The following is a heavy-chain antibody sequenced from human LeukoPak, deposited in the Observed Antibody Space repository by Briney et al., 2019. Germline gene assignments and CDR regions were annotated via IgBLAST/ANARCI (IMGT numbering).Heavy chain of an antibody. J-gene: IGHJ4*02. CDR1: GGTFSSYA. D-gene: IGHD3-10*01. V-gene: IGHV1-69*06. CDR2: IIPVFGTT. Sequence: SVKVSCKASGGTFSSYAVSWVRLTPGQGLEWLGGIIPVFGTTTYAQTFQAKVTTTADKSTNTPYLEISSPTSDDTTAYYCCSLWRGYGSGRATDYWSQGTLVTVSS. CDR3: CSLWRGYGSGRATDY.